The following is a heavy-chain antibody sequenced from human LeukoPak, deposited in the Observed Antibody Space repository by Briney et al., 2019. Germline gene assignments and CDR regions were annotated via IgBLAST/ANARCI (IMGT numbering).Heavy chain of an antibody. CDR1: GFTFSSYA. D-gene: IGHD6-19*01. J-gene: IGHJ4*02. CDR3: AKETSSGWESLYYFDY. CDR2: ISGSGGST. V-gene: IGHV3-23*01. Sequence: GGSLRLSCAASGFTFSSYAMSWVRQAPGKGLEGVSAISGSGGSTYYADSVKGRFTISRDNSKNTLYLQMNSLRAEDTAVYYCAKETSSGWESLYYFDYWGQGTLVTVSS.